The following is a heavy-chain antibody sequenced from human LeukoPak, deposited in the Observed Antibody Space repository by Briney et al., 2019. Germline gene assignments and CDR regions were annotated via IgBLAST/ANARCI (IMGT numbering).Heavy chain of an antibody. D-gene: IGHD5-18*01. CDR1: GGSVSSWAYY. V-gene: IGHV4-39*01. Sequence: PSETLSLTCTVSGGSVSSWAYYWGWIRQPPGKGLEWIVSIYYSGTTYYNPSLKSRVTISVDTSKNQFSLKLSSVTAADTAVYYCARHRTAMVADAFDIWGQGTMVTVSS. CDR2: IYYSGTT. J-gene: IGHJ3*02. CDR3: ARHRTAMVADAFDI.